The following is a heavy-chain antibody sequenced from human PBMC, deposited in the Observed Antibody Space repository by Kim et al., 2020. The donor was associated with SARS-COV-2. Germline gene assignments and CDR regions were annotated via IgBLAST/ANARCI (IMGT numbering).Heavy chain of an antibody. J-gene: IGHJ3*02. D-gene: IGHD6-25*01. V-gene: IGHV3-33*06. CDR2: IWYDGSNK. CDR1: GFTFSSYG. Sequence: GGSLRLSCAASGFTFSSYGMHWVRQAPGKGLEWVAVIWYDGSNKYYADSVKGRFTISRDNSQNTLYLQMHSLIAEDTAVYYCAKEGLGSRRAFDIWGHGKMFTVSS. CDR3: AKEGLGSRRAFDI.